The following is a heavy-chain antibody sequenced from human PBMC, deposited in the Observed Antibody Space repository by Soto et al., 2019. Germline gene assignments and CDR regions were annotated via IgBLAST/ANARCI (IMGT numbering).Heavy chain of an antibody. CDR3: ARDGYGQVKAYYGMDV. CDR2: IWYDGSNK. CDR1: GFTFSSYG. J-gene: IGHJ6*02. V-gene: IGHV3-33*01. Sequence: QVQLVESGGGVVQPGRSLRLSCAASGFTFSSYGMHWVRQAPGKGLEWVAVIWYDGSNKYYADSVKGRFTISRDNSKNTLYLQMNSLRAEDTAVYYCARDGYGQVKAYYGMDVWGQGTTVTVSS. D-gene: IGHD5-12*01.